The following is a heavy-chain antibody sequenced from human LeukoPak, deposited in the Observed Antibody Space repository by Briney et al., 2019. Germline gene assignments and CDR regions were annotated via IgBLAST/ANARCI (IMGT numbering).Heavy chain of an antibody. J-gene: IGHJ3*02. V-gene: IGHV4-59*01. CDR2: IYYSGST. CDR1: GGSISSYY. D-gene: IGHD6-13*01. Sequence: SETLSLTCTVSGGSISSYYWSWIRQPPGKGLEWIGYIYYSGSTNYNPSLKSRVTISVDTSKNQFSLKLSSVTAADTAVYYCARGRIEAAPSAAFDIWGQGTMVTVSS. CDR3: ARGRIEAAPSAAFDI.